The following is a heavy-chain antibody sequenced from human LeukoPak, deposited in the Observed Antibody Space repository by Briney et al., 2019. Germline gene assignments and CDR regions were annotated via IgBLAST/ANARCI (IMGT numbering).Heavy chain of an antibody. Sequence: PGGSLRLSCVASGFTFSSYWMSWVRQAPGKGLEWVANIKQDGSDKYYVDSVKGRFTISRDNAKNSLYPQMNSLRAEDTAVYYCASGQKLGFWGQGTLVTVSS. D-gene: IGHD6-13*01. CDR1: GFTFSSYW. CDR2: IKQDGSDK. CDR3: ASGQKLGF. V-gene: IGHV3-7*01. J-gene: IGHJ4*02.